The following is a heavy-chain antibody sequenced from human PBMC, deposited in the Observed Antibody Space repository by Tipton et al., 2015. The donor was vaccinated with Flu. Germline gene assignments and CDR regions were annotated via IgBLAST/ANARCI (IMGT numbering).Heavy chain of an antibody. CDR3: SSLTMIVLVTSYYYGLDV. CDR2: IGSQASGGTA. J-gene: IGHJ6*02. Sequence: SLRLSCTASGFTLGDYAVNWVRQAPGKGLEWVGFIGSQASGGTAEYAAPVKDRFTISRDDSKSIAYLQMNSLKIEDTAVYYCSSLTMIVLVTSYYYGLDVWGQGTTVTVSS. V-gene: IGHV3-49*04. CDR1: GFTLGDYA. D-gene: IGHD3-22*01.